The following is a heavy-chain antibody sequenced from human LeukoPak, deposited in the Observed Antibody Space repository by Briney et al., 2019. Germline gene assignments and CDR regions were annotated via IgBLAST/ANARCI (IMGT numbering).Heavy chain of an antibody. CDR3: ARGASRSFDY. CDR1: GYTFTSYD. V-gene: IGHV1-8*03. Sequence: ASVKVSCKASGYTFTSYDNNWVRQATGQGLEWMGWMNPNSGNTGYAQKFQGRVTITRSTSISTAYMELSSLRSEDTALYYCARGASRSFDYWGQGTLVTVSS. J-gene: IGHJ4*02. CDR2: MNPNSGNT. D-gene: IGHD6-6*01.